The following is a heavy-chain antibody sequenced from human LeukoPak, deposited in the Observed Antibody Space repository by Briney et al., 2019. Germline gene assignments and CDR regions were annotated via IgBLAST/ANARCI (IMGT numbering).Heavy chain of an antibody. J-gene: IGHJ2*01. CDR1: AFTFSSYD. D-gene: IGHD5-24*01. V-gene: IGHV3-30-3*01. Sequence: GGSLRLSCAASAFTFSSYDMHWVRQAPGKGLEWVAVISYDGDNKYYADSVKGRFTISRDNSKKTLYLQMNSLRAEDTAVYYCARDGYNEEDWYFDLWGRGILVTVSS. CDR3: ARDGYNEEDWYFDL. CDR2: ISYDGDNK.